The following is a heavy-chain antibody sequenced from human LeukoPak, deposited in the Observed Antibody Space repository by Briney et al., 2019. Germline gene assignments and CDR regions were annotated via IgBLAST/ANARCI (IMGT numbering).Heavy chain of an antibody. CDR3: AKYLSAKGPPYALEV. V-gene: IGHV3-23*01. Sequence: GGSLRLSCAASGLTVSSNYMSWVRQAPGKGLEWVSDISGSGDSTFYADSVKGRFTISRDNSKNTLYLQMNSLRAADTAVYYCAKYLSAKGPPYALEVWGQGTTVTVSS. CDR2: ISGSGDST. J-gene: IGHJ6*02. CDR1: GLTVSSNY.